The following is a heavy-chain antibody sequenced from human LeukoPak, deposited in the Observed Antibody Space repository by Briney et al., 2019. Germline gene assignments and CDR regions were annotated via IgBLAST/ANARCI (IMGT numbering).Heavy chain of an antibody. CDR2: ISGSGGST. CDR3: ARDFPGIGRGTFDF. CDR1: GFTLSSCA. J-gene: IGHJ3*01. D-gene: IGHD3-10*01. Sequence: GGSLRLSCAASGFTLSSCAMSWVRQAPGKGLEWVSAISGSGGSTYYADSVKGRFTISRDNSKNTLYLQMNSLRVDDTAVYYCARDFPGIGRGTFDFWGQGTIIIVSS. V-gene: IGHV3-23*01.